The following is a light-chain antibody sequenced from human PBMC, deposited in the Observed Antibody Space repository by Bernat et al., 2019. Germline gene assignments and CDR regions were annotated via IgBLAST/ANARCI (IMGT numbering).Light chain of an antibody. CDR2: AGS. J-gene: IGKJ5*01. V-gene: IGKV1-39*01. CDR3: LHTYNTPIS. Sequence: DIQMTQSPSSLSASVGDRVTITCRASQNTISYVNWFQQKPGKAPELLIYAGSTLQSGVPSRFRGSASGTEFTLTISSLQPEDFATYYFLHTYNTPISFGQGTRL. CDR1: QNTISY.